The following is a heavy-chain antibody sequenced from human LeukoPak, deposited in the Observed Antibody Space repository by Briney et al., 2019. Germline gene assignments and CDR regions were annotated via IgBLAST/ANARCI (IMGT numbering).Heavy chain of an antibody. CDR1: GFTFDDYA. CDR3: AKDMRVDWLRSNGMDV. V-gene: IGHV3-9*01. CDR2: ISWNSGSI. J-gene: IGHJ6*02. D-gene: IGHD3-9*01. Sequence: PGRSLRLSCAASGFTFDDYAMHWVRQAPGKGLEWVSGISWNSGSIGYADSVKGRFTISRDNAKNSLYLQMNSLRAEDTALYYCAKDMRVDWLRSNGMDVWGQGTTVTVSS.